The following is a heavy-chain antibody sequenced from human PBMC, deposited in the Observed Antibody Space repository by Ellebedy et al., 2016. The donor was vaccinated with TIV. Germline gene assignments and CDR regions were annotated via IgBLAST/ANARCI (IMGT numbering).Heavy chain of an antibody. CDR1: GFTFSSYG. J-gene: IGHJ3*02. CDR2: ISYDGSNK. Sequence: GGSLRLSXAASGFTFSSYGMHWVRQAPGKGLEWVAVISYDGSNKYYADSVKGRFTISRDNSKNTLYLQMNSLRAEDTAVYYCAKDWVTMYEERAFDIWGQGTMVTVSS. D-gene: IGHD2-8*01. V-gene: IGHV3-30*18. CDR3: AKDWVTMYEERAFDI.